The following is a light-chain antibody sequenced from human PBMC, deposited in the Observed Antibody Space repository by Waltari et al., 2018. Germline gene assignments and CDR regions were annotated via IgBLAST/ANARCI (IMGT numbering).Light chain of an antibody. Sequence: RVSQSLTKRYLAWYQQKPGQAPRLLIYGASSRAPGIPNRFSGSGSGTDFTLTISRLEPEDFAVYYCQQYGSSILYTFGQGTKLEIK. CDR2: GAS. CDR1: QSLTKRY. V-gene: IGKV3-20*01. CDR3: QQYGSSILYT. J-gene: IGKJ2*01.